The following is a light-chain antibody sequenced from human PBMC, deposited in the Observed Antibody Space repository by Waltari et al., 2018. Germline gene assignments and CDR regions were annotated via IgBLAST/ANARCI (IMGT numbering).Light chain of an antibody. CDR3: QRYGRT. CDR2: GAS. J-gene: IGKJ5*01. Sequence: EILLTQSPATLSLSPGERATLSCRASLPISANFLAWYQHKLGQPPKLLIYGASSRATGTPDRFSGSGSETDFTLTINRLEPEDFAIYYCQRYGRTFGQGTRLDIK. CDR1: LPISANF. V-gene: IGKV3-20*01.